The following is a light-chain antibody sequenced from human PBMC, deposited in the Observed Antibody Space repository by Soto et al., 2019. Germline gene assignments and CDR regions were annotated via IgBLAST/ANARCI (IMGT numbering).Light chain of an antibody. J-gene: IGKJ5*01. V-gene: IGKV1-9*01. Sequence: DIQLTQSPSFLSASVGDRVTITCRASQGISSYLAWYQQKPGKAPKLLIYAASTLQSGVPSRFSGSGSGTEFTLTISSLQPEDFATYYCQQLNSYPPRITFGQGTRLEMK. CDR2: AAS. CDR3: QQLNSYPPRIT. CDR1: QGISSY.